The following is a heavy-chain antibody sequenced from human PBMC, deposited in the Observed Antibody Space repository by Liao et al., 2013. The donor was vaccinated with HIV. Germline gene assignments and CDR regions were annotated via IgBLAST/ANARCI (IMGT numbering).Heavy chain of an antibody. CDR1: GGSFSGYY. V-gene: IGHV4-34*01. CDR3: ARGGRIFGAFPLRY. D-gene: IGHD3-3*01. J-gene: IGHJ4*02. Sequence: QVQLQQWGAGLLKPSETLSLTCAVYGGSFSGYYWSWIRQPPGKGLEWIGDINHSGSTNYNPSLKSRVTMSVDTSKNQFSLKLSSVTAADTAVYYCARGGRIFGAFPLRYWGQGTLVTVSS. CDR2: INHSGST.